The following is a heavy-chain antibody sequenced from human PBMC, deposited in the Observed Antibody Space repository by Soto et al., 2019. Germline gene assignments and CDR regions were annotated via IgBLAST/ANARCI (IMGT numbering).Heavy chain of an antibody. CDR1: GFTFSSYW. Sequence: EVQLVESGGGLVQPGGSLRLSCAASGFTFSSYWMSWVRQAXGXXXXXXXXIKQDGSEKYYVDSVKGRFTISRDNAKNXXXXXXXXXXXXXXXXXXXXXXXXXXXXXGXXYGMDVWGQGTTVTVSS. CDR2: IKQDGSEK. V-gene: IGHV3-7*02. CDR3: XXXXXXXXXXGXXYGMDV. J-gene: IGHJ6*02.